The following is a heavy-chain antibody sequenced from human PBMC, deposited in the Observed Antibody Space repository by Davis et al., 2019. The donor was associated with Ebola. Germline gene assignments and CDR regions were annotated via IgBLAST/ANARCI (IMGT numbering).Heavy chain of an antibody. J-gene: IGHJ4*02. CDR3: TIAVAASDY. D-gene: IGHD6-19*01. Sequence: GESLKISCAASGFTFSGSAMHWVRQASGKGLEWVGRIRSKANSYAPAYAASVKGRFTISRDDSKNTAYLQMNSLKTEDTAVYYCTIAVAASDYWGQGTLVTVSS. CDR1: GFTFSGSA. CDR2: IRSKANSYAP. V-gene: IGHV3-73*01.